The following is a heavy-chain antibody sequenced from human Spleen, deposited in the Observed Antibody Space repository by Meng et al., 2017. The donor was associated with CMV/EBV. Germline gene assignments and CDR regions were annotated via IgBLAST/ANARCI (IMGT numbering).Heavy chain of an antibody. CDR1: GGSINYYY. Sequence: SETLSLTCTVSGGSINYYYWTWIRQPPGKGLEWLGYIYYTGSTNYNPPLKSRVTMSADTSKNQFSLKLSSVTAADTAVYYCAREYSSSWYYYYGMDVWGQGTTVTVSS. J-gene: IGHJ6*02. CDR2: IYYTGST. D-gene: IGHD6-13*01. V-gene: IGHV4-59*01. CDR3: AREYSSSWYYYYGMDV.